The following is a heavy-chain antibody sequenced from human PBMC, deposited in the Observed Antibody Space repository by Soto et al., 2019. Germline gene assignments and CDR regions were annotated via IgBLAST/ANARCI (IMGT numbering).Heavy chain of an antibody. J-gene: IGHJ4*02. CDR3: TGEVASGY. CDR1: GFTVSTYG. V-gene: IGHV3-30*03. Sequence: ESGGGVVQPGRSPRLSCAVSGFTVSTYGMHWVRQAPGKGLEWVAVISRDGGTKYYADSVKGRFTISRDNSRNTLFLEMNSLRGDDMAVYYCTGEVASGYWGQGTLVTVSS. D-gene: IGHD2-8*02. CDR2: ISRDGGTK.